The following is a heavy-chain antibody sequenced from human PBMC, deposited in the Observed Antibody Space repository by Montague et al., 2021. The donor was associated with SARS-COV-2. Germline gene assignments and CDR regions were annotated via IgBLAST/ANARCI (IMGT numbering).Heavy chain of an antibody. J-gene: IGHJ4*02. V-gene: IGHV4-59*02. D-gene: IGHD1-26*01. CDR2: VYYSRSN. CDR3: VRDPAPSGSGTFYDY. Sequence: SETLSLTCTVSGDSVSHDFWTWIRQPPGKGLEWIGYVYYSRSNSYKPSLRCRVSIAVDTSKNQFSLRLSTVTAADTAIYYCVRDPAPSGSGTFYDYWGQGTLVAVSS. CDR1: GDSVSHDF.